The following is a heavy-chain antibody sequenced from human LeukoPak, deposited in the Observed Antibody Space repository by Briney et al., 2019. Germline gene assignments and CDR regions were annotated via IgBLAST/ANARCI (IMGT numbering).Heavy chain of an antibody. CDR1: GFTFRTTW. D-gene: IGHD1-14*01. J-gene: IGHJ4*02. CDR2: INTDGTT. V-gene: IGHV3-74*01. Sequence: GGSLRLSCAASGFTFRTTWMHWVRQAPGKGLVWVSRINTDGTTTYADSVQGRFTIFRDNTKNTLYLQMDSLRVEDTAVYYCGRDRNYYIDYWGQGTLVTVSS. CDR3: GRDRNYYIDY.